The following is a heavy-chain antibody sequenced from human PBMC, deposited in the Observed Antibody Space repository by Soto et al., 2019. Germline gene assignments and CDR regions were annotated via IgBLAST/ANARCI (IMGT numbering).Heavy chain of an antibody. Sequence: PGGSLRLSCAASGFTFNIYPMTWVRQAPGKGLEWVSAISGTAGITYYADSVKGRFTISRDNSKNTLYLQMNSLRAEDTAVYFCAKASITIPLYRMDVWGQGTTVTVSS. CDR3: AKASITIPLYRMDV. V-gene: IGHV3-23*01. CDR2: ISGTAGIT. J-gene: IGHJ6*02. CDR1: GFTFNIYP. D-gene: IGHD3-3*01.